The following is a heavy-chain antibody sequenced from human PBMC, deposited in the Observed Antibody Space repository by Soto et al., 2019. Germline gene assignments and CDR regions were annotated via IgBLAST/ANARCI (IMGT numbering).Heavy chain of an antibody. CDR2: INHSGST. J-gene: IGHJ4*02. CDR3: ARGPRITMVRGVKYFDY. V-gene: IGHV4-34*01. Sequence: SETLSLTCAVYGGSFSGYYWSWIRQPPGKGLEWIGEINHSGSTNYNPSLKSRVTISVDTSKNQFSLKLSSVTAADTAVYYCARGPRITMVRGVKYFDYWGQGTLVTVSS. D-gene: IGHD3-10*01. CDR1: GGSFSGYY.